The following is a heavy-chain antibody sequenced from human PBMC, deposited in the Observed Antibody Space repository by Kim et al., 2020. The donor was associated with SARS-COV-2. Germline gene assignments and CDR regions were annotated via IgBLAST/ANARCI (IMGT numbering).Heavy chain of an antibody. V-gene: IGHV3-21*01. J-gene: IGHJ6*02. Sequence: GGSLRLSCAASGFTFSSYSMNWVRQAPGKGLEWVSSISSSSSYIYYADSVKGRFTISRDNAKNSLYLQMNSLRAEDTAVYYCARGGYSGYDYVTYYYGMDVWGQGTTVTVSS. D-gene: IGHD5-12*01. CDR1: GFTFSSYS. CDR2: ISSSSSYI. CDR3: ARGGYSGYDYVTYYYGMDV.